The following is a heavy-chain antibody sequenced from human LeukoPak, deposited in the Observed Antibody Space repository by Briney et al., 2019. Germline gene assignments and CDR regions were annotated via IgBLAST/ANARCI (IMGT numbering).Heavy chain of an antibody. CDR2: IIPIFGTA. V-gene: IGHV1-69*13. Sequence: ASVRVSCKASGGTFSSYAISWVRQAPGQGLEWMGGIIPIFGTANYAQKFQGRVTITADESTSTAYMELSSLRSEDTAVYYCARGQDIVVVPPFDYWGQGTLVTVSS. D-gene: IGHD2-2*01. CDR3: ARGQDIVVVPPFDY. CDR1: GGTFSSYA. J-gene: IGHJ4*02.